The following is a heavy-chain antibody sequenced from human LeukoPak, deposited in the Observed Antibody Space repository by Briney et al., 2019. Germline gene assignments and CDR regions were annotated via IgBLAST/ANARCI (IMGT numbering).Heavy chain of an antibody. D-gene: IGHD6-13*01. J-gene: IGHJ5*02. V-gene: IGHV4-59*01. CDR3: ARTVSSSWYLGWFDP. CDR2: IYYSGST. CDR1: GGSISSYY. Sequence: SETLSLTCTVSGGSISSYYWSWIRQPPGKGLEWIGYIYYSGSTSYNPSLKSRVTISVDTSKNQFSLKLSSVTAADTAVYYCARTVSSSWYLGWFDPWGQGTLVTVSS.